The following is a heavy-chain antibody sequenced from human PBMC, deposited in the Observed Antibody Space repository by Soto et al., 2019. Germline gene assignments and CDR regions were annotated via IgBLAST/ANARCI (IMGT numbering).Heavy chain of an antibody. V-gene: IGHV4-61*01. CDR1: GGSVSSGSYY. D-gene: IGHD3-22*01. CDR2: IFYSGST. Sequence: SETLSLTCTVSGGSVSSGSYYWSWIRQPPGKGLEWIGYIFYSGSTNYNPSLKSRVAVSVDTSKNQFSLKLTSVTAADTAVYYCARGNYYDSSGYYPPYFQHWGQGTLVTVSS. CDR3: ARGNYYDSSGYYPPYFQH. J-gene: IGHJ1*01.